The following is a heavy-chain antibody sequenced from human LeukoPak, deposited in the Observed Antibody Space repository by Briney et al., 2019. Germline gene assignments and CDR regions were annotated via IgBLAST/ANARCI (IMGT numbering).Heavy chain of an antibody. D-gene: IGHD1-26*01. V-gene: IGHV1-69*05. CDR2: IIPIFGTA. Sequence: ASVKVSCKASGGTFSSYAISWVRQAPGQGLEWMGRIIPIFGTATYAQKVQVRVTITTDESTSTAYMELSSLRSEDTAVYYCARERDSGSYWDYYYMDVWGKGTTVTVSS. CDR3: ARERDSGSYWDYYYMDV. J-gene: IGHJ6*03. CDR1: GGTFSSYA.